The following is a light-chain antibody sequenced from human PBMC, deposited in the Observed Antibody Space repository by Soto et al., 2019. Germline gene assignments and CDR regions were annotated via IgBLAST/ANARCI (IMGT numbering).Light chain of an antibody. CDR1: QSVSYN. V-gene: IGKV3-15*01. Sequence: EIVMTQSPATLSVSPGERVTLSCRASQSVSYNLAWYQQKPGQAPRLLLYGPSTRATGIPARFSGSGSGTEFTLTISSLQSEDFALYYCQQYNNWPRTFGQGTKVEIK. J-gene: IGKJ1*01. CDR2: GPS. CDR3: QQYNNWPRT.